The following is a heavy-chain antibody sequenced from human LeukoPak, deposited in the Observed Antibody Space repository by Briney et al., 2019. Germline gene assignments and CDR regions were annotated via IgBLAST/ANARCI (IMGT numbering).Heavy chain of an antibody. CDR2: INHSGST. V-gene: IGHV4-34*01. J-gene: IGHJ4*02. CDR1: GGSFSGYY. CDR3: ARQDLASAQRKLFDY. Sequence: PSETLSLTCAVYGGSFSGYYWSWIRQPPGKGLEWIGEINHSGSTNYNPSLKSRVTISVDTSKNQFSLKLSSVTAADTAVYYCARQDLASAQRKLFDYWGQGTLATVSS. D-gene: IGHD6-25*01.